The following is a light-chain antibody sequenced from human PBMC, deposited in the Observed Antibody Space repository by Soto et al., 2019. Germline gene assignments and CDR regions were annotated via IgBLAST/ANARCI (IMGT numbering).Light chain of an antibody. CDR3: CSYTTITTVV. Sequence: QSALTQPASVSGSPGQSITISCTGTSNDVGSYNLVSWYQQHPGKAPKLIIYEVSKRPSGVSNRFSASKSGNTASLTISVLQAEDEADYYCCSYTTITTVVFGGGTKLTVL. V-gene: IGLV2-23*02. J-gene: IGLJ2*01. CDR2: EVS. CDR1: SNDVGSYNL.